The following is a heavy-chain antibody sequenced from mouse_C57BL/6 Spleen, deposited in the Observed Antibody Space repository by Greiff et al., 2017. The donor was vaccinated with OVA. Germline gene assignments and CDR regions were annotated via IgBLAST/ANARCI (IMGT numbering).Heavy chain of an antibody. CDR1: GYTFTDYY. CDR2: INPNNGGT. CDR3: ARSFYEGFAY. V-gene: IGHV1-26*01. D-gene: IGHD1-1*01. Sequence: EVKLKQSGPELVKPGASVKISCKASGYTFTDYYMNWVKQSHGKSLEWIGDINPNNGGTSYNQKFKGKATLTVDKSSSTAYMELRSLTSEDSAVYYCARSFYEGFAYWGQGTLVTVAA. J-gene: IGHJ3*01.